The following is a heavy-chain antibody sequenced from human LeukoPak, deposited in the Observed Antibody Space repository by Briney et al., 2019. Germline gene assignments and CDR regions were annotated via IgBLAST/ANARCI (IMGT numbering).Heavy chain of an antibody. Sequence: GASVKVSCKASGFTFTSSAKQWVRQARGQRLEWIGWIVVGSGNTNYAQKFQERVTITRDMSTSTAYMELSSLRSEDTAVYYCAADYGDFGAFDYWGQGTLVTVSS. J-gene: IGHJ4*02. CDR2: IVVGSGNT. V-gene: IGHV1-58*02. D-gene: IGHD4-17*01. CDR3: AADYGDFGAFDY. CDR1: GFTFTSSA.